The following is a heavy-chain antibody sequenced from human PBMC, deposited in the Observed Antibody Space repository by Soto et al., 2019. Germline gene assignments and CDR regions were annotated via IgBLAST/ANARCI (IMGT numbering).Heavy chain of an antibody. CDR3: ARGHGTYYYDSSGYRDAFDI. Sequence: GGSLRLSCAASGFSLSNYVMNWVRQAPGKGLEWISSIGSSSGTMFHADSVKGRFTISRDNAKNSLYLQMNSLRAEDTALYYCARGHGTYYYDSSGYRDAFDIWGQGTMVTVSS. V-gene: IGHV3-48*04. CDR2: IGSSSGTM. D-gene: IGHD3-22*01. J-gene: IGHJ3*02. CDR1: GFSLSNYV.